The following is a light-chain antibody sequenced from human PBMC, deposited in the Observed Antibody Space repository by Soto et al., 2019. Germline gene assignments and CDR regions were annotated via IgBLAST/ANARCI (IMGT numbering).Light chain of an antibody. CDR3: QSYDSSRSASEV. V-gene: IGLV1-40*01. CDR2: GNS. CDR1: SSNIGAGYD. Sequence: QAVLTQPPSVSGAPGQRVTISCTGSSSNIGAGYDVHWYQQLPGTAPKLLIYGNSNRPSGVPDRFSGSKSGTSASLAITGLQAEDEADYYCQSYDSSRSASEVFGGGTKLTVL. J-gene: IGLJ3*02.